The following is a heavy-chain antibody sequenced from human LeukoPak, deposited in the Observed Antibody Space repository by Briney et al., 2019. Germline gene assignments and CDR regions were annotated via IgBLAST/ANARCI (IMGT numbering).Heavy chain of an antibody. CDR3: AQRGPSLGGNRFRPFDY. J-gene: IGHJ4*02. CDR2: IKRDGSEK. V-gene: IGHV3-7*01. D-gene: IGHD3-10*01. CDR1: GFTFSYYW. Sequence: GGSLRLSCAASGFTFSYYWMSWVRQAPGKGLEWVANIKRDGSEKYYVDSVKGRFTISRDNAKNSLSLQMNSLRVEDTAVYYCAQRGPSLGGNRFRPFDYWGRGTLVTVSS.